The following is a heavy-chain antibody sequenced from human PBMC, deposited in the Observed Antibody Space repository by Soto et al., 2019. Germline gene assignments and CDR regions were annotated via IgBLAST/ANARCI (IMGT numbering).Heavy chain of an antibody. CDR1: GFSFSNYA. Sequence: SGGSLRLSCAGSGFSFSNYALAWVRQAPGKGLDWVSGISVSGGSTYYADSVKGRFTVSRDNSKNTLYLQMSSLRVEDTAVYYCASLGTIFGEVIIPFDYWGQGTLVTVSS. V-gene: IGHV3-23*01. CDR2: ISVSGGST. D-gene: IGHD3-3*01. J-gene: IGHJ4*02. CDR3: ASLGTIFGEVIIPFDY.